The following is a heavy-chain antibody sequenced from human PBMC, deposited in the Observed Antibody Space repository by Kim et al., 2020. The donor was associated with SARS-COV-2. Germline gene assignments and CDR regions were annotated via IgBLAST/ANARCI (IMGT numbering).Heavy chain of an antibody. D-gene: IGHD3-22*01. CDR3: ARGLGGYYPSYYFDY. CDR1: GGSISTYY. V-gene: IGHV4-59*01. Sequence: SETLSLTCTVSGGSISTYYWSWIRQPPGKGLEWIGYIYYSGSTNYNPSLKSRVTISVDTSKNQFSLKLRSVTAADTAVYYCARGLGGYYPSYYFDYWGQGTLVTVSS. J-gene: IGHJ4*02. CDR2: IYYSGST.